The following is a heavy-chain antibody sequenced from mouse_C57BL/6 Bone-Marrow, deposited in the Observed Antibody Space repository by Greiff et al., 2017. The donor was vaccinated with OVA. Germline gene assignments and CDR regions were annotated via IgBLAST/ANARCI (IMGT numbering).Heavy chain of an antibody. CDR2: IDPENGAT. CDR1: GFKITDDY. D-gene: IGHD1-1*01. J-gene: IGHJ3*01. V-gene: IGHV14-4*01. Sequence: VQLKQSGAELVRPGASVKLSCTASGFKITDDYMHWVKQRPEQGLEWIGWIDPENGATEYASKFKGKATITADTSSNTAYLQLRSLTSEDTAVDYWTTYYGSSTGFAYWGQGTLVTVSA. CDR3: TTYYGSSTGFAY.